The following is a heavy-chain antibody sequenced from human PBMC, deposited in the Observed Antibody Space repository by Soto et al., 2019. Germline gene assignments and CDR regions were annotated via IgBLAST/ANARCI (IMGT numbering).Heavy chain of an antibody. CDR2: TYYRSKWYN. D-gene: IGHD3-22*01. Sequence: SQTLSLTCAISGDSVSSNSAAWNWIRQSPSRGLEWLGRTYYRSKWYNDYAVSVKSRITINPDTSKNQFSLQLNSVTPEDTAVYYCARESDEYDSSGYPAQGFDPWGQGTLVTVSS. CDR1: GDSVSSNSAA. CDR3: ARESDEYDSSGYPAQGFDP. J-gene: IGHJ5*02. V-gene: IGHV6-1*01.